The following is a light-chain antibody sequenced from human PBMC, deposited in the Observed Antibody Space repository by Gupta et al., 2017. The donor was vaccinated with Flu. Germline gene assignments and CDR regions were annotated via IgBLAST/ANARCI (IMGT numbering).Light chain of an antibody. CDR2: AAS. CDR1: QGSASW. V-gene: IGKV1D-16*01. Sequence: GERVTISWRASQGSASWLAWYQQKPEKVPKSLIYAASSVHSGVPSRCSGSGSGTNFTLTISNLQPEDFATYCCQQDNTYPLTFGGGTKVEIK. CDR3: QQDNTYPLT. J-gene: IGKJ4*01.